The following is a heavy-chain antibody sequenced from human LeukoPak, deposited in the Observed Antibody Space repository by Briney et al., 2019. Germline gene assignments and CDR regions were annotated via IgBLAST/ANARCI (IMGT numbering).Heavy chain of an antibody. CDR3: ARTYYDFWSGYYGLDY. J-gene: IGHJ4*02. CDR2: INPNSGGT. CDR1: GYTFTGYY. Sequence: GASVKVSCKASGYTFTGYYMHWVRQAPGQGLEWMGWINPNSGGTNYAQKFQGGVTMTRETSISTAYMELSRLRSDDTAVYYCARTYYDFWSGYYGLDYWGQGTLVTVSS. V-gene: IGHV1-2*02. D-gene: IGHD3-3*01.